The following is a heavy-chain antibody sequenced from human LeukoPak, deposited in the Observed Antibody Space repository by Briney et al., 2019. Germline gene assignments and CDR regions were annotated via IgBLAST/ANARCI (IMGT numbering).Heavy chain of an antibody. CDR2: IRYDGSNK. D-gene: IGHD6-13*01. V-gene: IGHV3-30*02. J-gene: IGHJ4*02. CDR1: GFTFSSYG. Sequence: GGSLRLSCAASGFTFSSYGMHWVRQAPGKGLEWVAFIRYDGSNKYYADSVKGRFTISRDNSRNTLYLQMNSLRAEDTAVYYCAKNVGSIAADRLLDYWGQGTLVTVSS. CDR3: AKNVGSIAADRLLDY.